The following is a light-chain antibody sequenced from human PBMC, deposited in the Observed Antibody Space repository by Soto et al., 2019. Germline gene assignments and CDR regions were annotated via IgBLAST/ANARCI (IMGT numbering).Light chain of an antibody. CDR3: QQYGTSPPRLT. Sequence: EIVLTQSPGTLSLSPGERATLSCRASQSVSSSYLAWYQQKPGQAPRLLIYGASSRATGIPDRFSGSGSGIDFTPTISRLEPEDFAVYNCQQYGTSPPRLTFGGGTKVEIK. CDR2: GAS. V-gene: IGKV3-20*01. CDR1: QSVSSSY. J-gene: IGKJ4*01.